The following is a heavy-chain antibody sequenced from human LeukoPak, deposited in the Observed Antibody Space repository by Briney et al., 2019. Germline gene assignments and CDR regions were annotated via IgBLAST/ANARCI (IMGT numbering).Heavy chain of an antibody. Sequence: PSGTLSLTCSVSSGSISSYYWSWVRQPAGKGLEWIGHIYGSGGTNYNPSLKSRVTMSVDTSKNQFSLYPTSVTAADTAVYYCARSGRIPWFDPWGQGTLVTVSS. V-gene: IGHV4-4*07. CDR1: SGSISSYY. D-gene: IGHD1-14*01. J-gene: IGHJ5*02. CDR3: ARSGRIPWFDP. CDR2: IYGSGGT.